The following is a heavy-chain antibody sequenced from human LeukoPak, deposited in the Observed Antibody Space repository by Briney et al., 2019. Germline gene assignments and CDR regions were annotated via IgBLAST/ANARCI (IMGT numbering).Heavy chain of an antibody. V-gene: IGHV3-21*01. D-gene: IGHD6-19*01. CDR2: ISSSSSYI. CDR1: GFTFSSYS. Sequence: PGGSLRLSCAASGFTFSSYSMNWARQAPGKGLEWVSSISSSSSYIYYADSVKGRFTISRDNAKNSLYLQMNSLRAEDTAVYYCARDQGSGWYYFDYWGQGTLVTVSS. J-gene: IGHJ4*02. CDR3: ARDQGSGWYYFDY.